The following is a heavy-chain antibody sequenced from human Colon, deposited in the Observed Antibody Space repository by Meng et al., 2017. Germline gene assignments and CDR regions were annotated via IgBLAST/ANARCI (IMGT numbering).Heavy chain of an antibody. CDR1: GGSITTNSD. J-gene: IGHJ4*02. D-gene: IGHD4-23*01. CDR2: IGHRGDP. V-gene: IGHV4-4*02. CDR3: ARHGGYYQDY. Sequence: VQLLASGAGPVKPSGTTSLTCAVSGGSITTNSDWSWVRQSTEKGLEWIGQIGHRGDPYYNPSLTSRVTMSVDRSKIQVSLQLTSVTAADTAVYYCARHGGYYQDYWGQGTLVTVSS.